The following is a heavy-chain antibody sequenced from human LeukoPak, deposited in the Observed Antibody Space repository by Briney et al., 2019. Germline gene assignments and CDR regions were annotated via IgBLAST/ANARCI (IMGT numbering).Heavy chain of an antibody. V-gene: IGHV4-4*02. CDR1: GGSISSSNW. CDR3: ARQATGFDDAFDI. J-gene: IGHJ3*02. D-gene: IGHD3-9*01. Sequence: PSETLSLTCAVSGGSISSSNWWSWVRQPPGKGLEWIGEIYHSGSTNYNPSLKSRVTISVDTSKNQFSLKLSSVTAADTAVYYCARQATGFDDAFDIWGQGTMVTVSS. CDR2: IYHSGST.